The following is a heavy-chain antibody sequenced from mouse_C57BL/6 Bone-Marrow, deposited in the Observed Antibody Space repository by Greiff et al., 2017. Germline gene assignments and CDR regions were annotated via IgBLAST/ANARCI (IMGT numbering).Heavy chain of an antibody. CDR3: AVYYSNYWYFDV. CDR2: IYPGGGYT. V-gene: IGHV1-63*01. J-gene: IGHJ1*03. Sequence: VHLVESVAELVRPGTSVKMFCKASGYTFTNYWIGWAKQRPGHGLEWIGDIYPGGGYTNYNEKFKGKATLTADKSSSTAYMQFSSLTSEDSAIYYCAVYYSNYWYFDVWGTGTTVTVSS. CDR1: GYTFTNYW. D-gene: IGHD2-5*01.